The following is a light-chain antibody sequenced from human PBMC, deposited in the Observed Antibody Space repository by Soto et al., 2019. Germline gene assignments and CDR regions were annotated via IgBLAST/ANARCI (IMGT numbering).Light chain of an antibody. J-gene: IGLJ3*02. CDR2: DVS. V-gene: IGLV2-14*01. CDR3: SSYTGNTTLV. CDR1: SSDVGGYNY. Sequence: QSALTQPASVSGSPGQSITISCTGTSSDVGGYNYVSWYQQHPGKAPKLMIYDVSNRPSGVSNRFSGSKSGSTASLTISGLQAEDEADYYCSSYTGNTTLVFGGGTKLTVL.